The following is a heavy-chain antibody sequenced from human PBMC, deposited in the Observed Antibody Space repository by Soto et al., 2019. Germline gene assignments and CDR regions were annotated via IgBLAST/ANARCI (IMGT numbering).Heavy chain of an antibody. J-gene: IGHJ6*02. CDR3: ARASSGSGNYYAPYYFYAMDV. Sequence: PSETLSLTCAVSGASISGYYWSWIRHPPGKGLEWIGYIYYSGNTNYNPSLKSRVTMSVDTSKNQFSLNLTTLTAADTAVYFCARASSGSGNYYAPYYFYAMDVWGHGTTVTV. CDR2: IYYSGNT. D-gene: IGHD3-10*01. CDR1: GASISGYY. V-gene: IGHV4-59*01.